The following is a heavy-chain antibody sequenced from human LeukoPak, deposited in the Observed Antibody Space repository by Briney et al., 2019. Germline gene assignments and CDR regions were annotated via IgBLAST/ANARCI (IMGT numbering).Heavy chain of an antibody. D-gene: IGHD7-27*01. Sequence: GASVKVSCTASGYTFTSYGISWVRQAPGQGLEWMGWITGYNGNTNYAQKLQGRVTMTTDTSTSTAYMELRSLRSDDTAVYYCARDSPQTGDPFDYWGQGTLVTVSS. CDR3: ARDSPQTGDPFDY. J-gene: IGHJ4*02. CDR2: ITGYNGNT. CDR1: GYTFTSYG. V-gene: IGHV1-18*01.